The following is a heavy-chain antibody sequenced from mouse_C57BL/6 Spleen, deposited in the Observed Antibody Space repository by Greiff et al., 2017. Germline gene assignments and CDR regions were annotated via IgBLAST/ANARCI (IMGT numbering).Heavy chain of an antibody. D-gene: IGHD1-2*01. Sequence: QVQLQQSGAELVKPGASVKLSCKASGYTFTEYTIHWVKQRSGQGLEWIGWFYPGSGSIKYNEKFKSKATLTVDTSSSTAYMQLSSLTSEDSAVYYCARLAYYGTYYFDYWGQGTTLTVSS. J-gene: IGHJ2*01. CDR3: ARLAYYGTYYFDY. V-gene: IGHV1-62-2*01. CDR2: FYPGSGSI. CDR1: GYTFTEYT.